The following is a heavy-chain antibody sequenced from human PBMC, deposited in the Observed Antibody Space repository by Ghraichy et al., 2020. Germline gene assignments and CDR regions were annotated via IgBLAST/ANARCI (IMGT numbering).Heavy chain of an antibody. V-gene: IGHV1-69*13. D-gene: IGHD1-26*01. CDR3: ARGVRVGARSDAFDI. CDR2: IIPIFGTA. J-gene: IGHJ3*02. Sequence: AVKVSCKASGGTFSSYAISWVRQAPGQGLEWMGGIIPIFGTANYAQKFQGRVTITADESTSTAYMELSSLRSEDTAVYYCARGVRVGARSDAFDIWGQGTMVTVSS. CDR1: GGTFSSYA.